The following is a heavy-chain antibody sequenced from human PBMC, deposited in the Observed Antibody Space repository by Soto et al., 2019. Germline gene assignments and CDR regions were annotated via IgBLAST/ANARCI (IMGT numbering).Heavy chain of an antibody. CDR3: ARGPSLLRFLEWSFDY. V-gene: IGHV4-4*02. D-gene: IGHD3-3*01. CDR2: IYHSGST. Sequence: PSETLSLTCAVSGGSISSSNWWSWVRQPPGKGLEWIGEIYHSGSTNYNPSLKSRVTISVDKSKNQFSLKLSSVTAADTAVYYCARGPSLLRFLEWSFDYWGQGTLVTVSS. CDR1: GGSISSSNW. J-gene: IGHJ4*02.